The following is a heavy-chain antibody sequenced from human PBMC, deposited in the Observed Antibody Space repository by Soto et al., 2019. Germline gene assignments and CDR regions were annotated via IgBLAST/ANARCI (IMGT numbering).Heavy chain of an antibody. Sequence: ASVKVSCKASGGTFSSYAISWVRQAPGQGLEWMGGIIPIFGTANYAQKFQGRVTITADESTSTAYMELSSLRSEDTAVYYCAIFEWEMVYALSNYYYGMDVWGQGTTVTVSS. CDR2: IIPIFGTA. CDR1: GGTFSSYA. V-gene: IGHV1-69*13. J-gene: IGHJ6*02. CDR3: AIFEWEMVYALSNYYYGMDV. D-gene: IGHD2-8*01.